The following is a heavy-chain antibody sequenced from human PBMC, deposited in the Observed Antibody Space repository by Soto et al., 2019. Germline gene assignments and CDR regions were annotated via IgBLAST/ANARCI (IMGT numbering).Heavy chain of an antibody. CDR2: VYWDDVK. CDR3: VQATTLTFGFDV. Sequence: QITLKESGPTLVKPTQTLTLTCTFSGFSLSTNAMGVGWIRQPPGKALEWLALVYWDDVKRYSPSLRTRLTINKDTSKNEVVLTLTNMDPIDTATYDCVQATTLTFGFDVWGLGTMVTVSS. CDR1: GFSLSTNAMG. D-gene: IGHD1-26*01. V-gene: IGHV2-5*02. J-gene: IGHJ3*01.